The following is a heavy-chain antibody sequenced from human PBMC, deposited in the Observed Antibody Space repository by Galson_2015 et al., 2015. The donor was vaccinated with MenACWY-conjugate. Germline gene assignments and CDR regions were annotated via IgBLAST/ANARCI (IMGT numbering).Heavy chain of an antibody. D-gene: IGHD6-13*01. CDR1: GGSISSSH. CDR2: IYNSGST. J-gene: IGHJ5*02. CDR3: ARKAVWQLVHWFAP. Sequence: SETLSLTCNVSGGSISSSHWSWIRQPPGKGLEWVGSIYNSGSTNYNPSLKSRVTISVDTSKNQFSLKLRSVTAADTAVYYCARKAVWQLVHWFAPWGQGTLVTISS. V-gene: IGHV4-59*13.